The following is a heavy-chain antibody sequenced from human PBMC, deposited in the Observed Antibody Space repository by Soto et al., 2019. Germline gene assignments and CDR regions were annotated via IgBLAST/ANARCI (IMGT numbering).Heavy chain of an antibody. J-gene: IGHJ4*02. CDR1: GGTFSSYA. V-gene: IGHV1-69*13. D-gene: IGHD4-4*01. Sequence: ASVKVSCKASGGTFSSYAISWVRQAPGQGLEWMGGIIPIFGTANYAQKFRGRVTITADESTSTAYMELSSLRSEDTAVYFCAKHLWTTVTKFDYWGQGTLVTVSS. CDR2: IIPIFGTA. CDR3: AKHLWTTVTKFDY.